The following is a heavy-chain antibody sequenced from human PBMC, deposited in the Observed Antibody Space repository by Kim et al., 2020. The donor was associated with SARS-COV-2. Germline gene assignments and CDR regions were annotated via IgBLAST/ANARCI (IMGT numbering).Heavy chain of an antibody. J-gene: IGHJ4*02. Sequence: GGSLRLSCAASGFTFSSYWMDWVRQAPGKGLVWVSRINSDGNRTIYADSVKGRFTISRDNAKNTLYLQMNSLRAEDTAVYYCVRDRPYSDYWGQGTLVTVSS. CDR1: GFTFSSYW. V-gene: IGHV3-74*01. CDR2: INSDGNRT. CDR3: VRDRPYSDY.